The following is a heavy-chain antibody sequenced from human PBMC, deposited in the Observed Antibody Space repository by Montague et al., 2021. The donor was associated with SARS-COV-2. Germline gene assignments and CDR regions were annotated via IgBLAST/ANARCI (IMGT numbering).Heavy chain of an antibody. D-gene: IGHD3-3*01. Sequence: SLRLSWAASGFPFSNYWMSWVRQAPGKGLEWVANIQQDGSKKYYVDSVKGRLTISRDNAKKSLYLQMNSLRAEDTAVYYCARDLSGSQYLYYFDYWGQGTLVTVSS. CDR3: ARDLSGSQYLYYFDY. CDR1: GFPFSNYW. CDR2: IQQDGSKK. V-gene: IGHV3-7*01. J-gene: IGHJ4*02.